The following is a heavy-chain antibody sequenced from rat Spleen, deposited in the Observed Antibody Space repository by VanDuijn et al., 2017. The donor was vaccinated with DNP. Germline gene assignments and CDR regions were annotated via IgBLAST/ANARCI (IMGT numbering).Heavy chain of an antibody. J-gene: IGHJ2*01. V-gene: IGHV5S10*01. Sequence: EVQLVESGGGLVQPGRSLKLSCAASGFTFSYYGMAWVRQAPKKGLEWVATILHDGSRTYFRDSVKGRFTISRDNAKSTLYLQMDSLRSEDTATYYCATLNYYDSLSEYFNYWGQGVMVTVSS. CDR1: GFTFSYYG. CDR2: ILHDGSRT. CDR3: ATLNYYDSLSEYFNY. D-gene: IGHD1-12*01.